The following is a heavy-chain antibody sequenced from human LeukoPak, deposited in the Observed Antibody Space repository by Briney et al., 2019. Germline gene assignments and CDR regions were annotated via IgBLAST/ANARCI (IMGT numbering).Heavy chain of an antibody. J-gene: IGHJ6*03. D-gene: IGHD3-16*02. V-gene: IGHV4-59*08. CDR2: IYYSGST. CDR3: ARHIGGGIEDMDV. Sequence: SETLSLTCTVSGGSISSYYWSWIRQPPGKGLEWIGYIYYSGSTNYNPSLKSRVTISVDTSKNQFSLKLSSVTAADTAVYYCARHIGGGIEDMDVWGRGTKVTVSS. CDR1: GGSISSYY.